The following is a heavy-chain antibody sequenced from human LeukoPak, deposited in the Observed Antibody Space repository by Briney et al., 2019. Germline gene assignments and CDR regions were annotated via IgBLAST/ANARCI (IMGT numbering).Heavy chain of an antibody. CDR2: SYQSGSP. CDR3: ARARGYDKGPYDY. CDR1: GGSISSVNW. J-gene: IGHJ4*02. D-gene: IGHD5-12*01. Sequence: SETLSLTCAVSGGSISSVNWWSWVRQPPGKGLEWIGESYQSGSPNYNSSLKSRVTISVDKSKNQFSLKLSSVTAADTAVYYCARARGYDKGPYDYWGQGTLVTVSS. V-gene: IGHV4-4*02.